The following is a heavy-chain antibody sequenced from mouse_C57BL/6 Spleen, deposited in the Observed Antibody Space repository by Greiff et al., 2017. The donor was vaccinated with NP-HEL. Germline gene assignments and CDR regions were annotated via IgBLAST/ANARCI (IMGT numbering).Heavy chain of an antibody. CDR1: GYTFTSYW. CDR2: IDPNSGGT. CDR3: ARSVSFHWWFDV. Sequence: QVQLKQPGAELVKPGASVKLSCKASGYTFTSYWMHWVKQRPGRGLEWIGRIDPNSGGTKYNEKFKSKATLTVDKPSSTAYMQLSSLTSEDSAVYYCARSVSFHWWFDVWGTGTTVTVSS. J-gene: IGHJ1*03. V-gene: IGHV1-72*01. D-gene: IGHD6-2*01.